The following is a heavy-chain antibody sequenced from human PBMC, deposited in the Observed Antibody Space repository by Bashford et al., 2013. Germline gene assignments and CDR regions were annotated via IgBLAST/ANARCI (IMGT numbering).Heavy chain of an antibody. J-gene: IGHJ4*02. CDR2: INHSGST. D-gene: IGHD1-7*01. CDR3: AREGVGQPGTT. V-gene: IGHV4-34*01. Sequence: SSETLSLTCAVYGGSFSGYYWSWIRQPPGKGLEWIGEINHSGSTNYNPSLKSRVTISVDTSKSQFSLNLSSVTAADTAVYFCAREGVGQPGTTGGQGILGHRSPQ. CDR1: GGSFSGYY.